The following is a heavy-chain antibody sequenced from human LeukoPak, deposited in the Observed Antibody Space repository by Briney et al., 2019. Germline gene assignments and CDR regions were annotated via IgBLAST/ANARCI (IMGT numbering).Heavy chain of an antibody. CDR3: ARNFHRRLYDSSGYYPY. J-gene: IGHJ4*02. D-gene: IGHD3-22*01. CDR1: GFTFSSYS. CDR2: ISSSSSYI. V-gene: IGHV3-21*01. Sequence: GSLRLSCAASGFTFSSYSMNWVRQAPGKGLEWVSSISSSSSYIYYADSVKGRFTISRDNAKDSLYLQMNSLRAEDTAVYYCARNFHRRLYDSSGYYPYWGQGTLVTVSS.